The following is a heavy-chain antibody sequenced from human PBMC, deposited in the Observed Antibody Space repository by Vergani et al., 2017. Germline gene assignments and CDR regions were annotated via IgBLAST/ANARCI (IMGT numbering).Heavy chain of an antibody. CDR2: ISSSGSTI. CDR3: AKEGGSGYSTFFDY. Sequence: EVQLVESGGGLVQPGGSLRLSCAASGFTFSSYEMNWVRQAPGKGLEWVSYISSSGSTIYYADSVKGRFTISRDNAKNSLYLQMNSLRAEDTAVYYCAKEGGSGYSTFFDYWGQGTLVTVSS. D-gene: IGHD5-18*01. J-gene: IGHJ4*02. V-gene: IGHV3-48*03. CDR1: GFTFSSYE.